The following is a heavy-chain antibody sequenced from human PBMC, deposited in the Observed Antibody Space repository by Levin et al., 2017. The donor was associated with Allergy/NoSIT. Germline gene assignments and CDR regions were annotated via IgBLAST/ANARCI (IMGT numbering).Heavy chain of an antibody. CDR1: GFTFSSYV. Sequence: GESLKISCSASGFTFSSYVMSWVRQAPGKGLEWVSGIIGSGYTTSYADSVQGRFTISRDNSKNTLYLQMNSLRADDTALYYCARKMGFPHFDYWGQGTLVTVSS. D-gene: IGHD5-24*01. CDR3: ARKMGFPHFDY. J-gene: IGHJ4*02. V-gene: IGHV3-23*01. CDR2: IIGSGYTT.